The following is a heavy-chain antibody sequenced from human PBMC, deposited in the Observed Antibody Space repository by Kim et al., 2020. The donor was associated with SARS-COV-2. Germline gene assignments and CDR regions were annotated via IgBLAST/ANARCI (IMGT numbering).Heavy chain of an antibody. D-gene: IGHD6-19*01. V-gene: IGHV1-18*01. CDR1: GYTFTSYG. CDR2: ISAYNGNT. Sequence: ASVKVSCKASGYTFTSYGISWVRQAPGQGLEWMGWISAYNGNTNYAQKLQGRVTMTTDTSTSTAYMELRSLRSDDTAVYYCAREGNLWYSSGWHPGQNPPDYWGQGTLVTVSS. J-gene: IGHJ4*02. CDR3: AREGNLWYSSGWHPGQNPPDY.